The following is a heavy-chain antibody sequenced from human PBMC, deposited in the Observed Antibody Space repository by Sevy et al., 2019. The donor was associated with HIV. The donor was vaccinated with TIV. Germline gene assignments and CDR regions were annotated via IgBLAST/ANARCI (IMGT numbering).Heavy chain of an antibody. Sequence: GGSLRLSCAASGFIFSSYVMSWVRQAPGKGLEWVSSISGSGGYTYYADSVKGRFTISRDKSNNMLYLQMNSLRAEDTAIYYCEAITTAGRDYWGQGTLVTVSS. V-gene: IGHV3-23*01. CDR2: ISGSGGYT. CDR3: EAITTAGRDY. D-gene: IGHD1-1*01. CDR1: GFIFSSYV. J-gene: IGHJ4*02.